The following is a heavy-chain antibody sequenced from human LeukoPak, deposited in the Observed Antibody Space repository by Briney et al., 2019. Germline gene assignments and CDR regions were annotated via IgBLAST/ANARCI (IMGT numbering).Heavy chain of an antibody. CDR2: IYYSGST. V-gene: IGHV4-61*08. CDR3: ARAPVYSSLTDWYFDL. Sequence: SETLSLTCTVSGGSISSGGYYWSWIRQPPGKGLEWIGYIYYSGSTNYNPSLKSRVTISVDTSKNQFSLKLSSVTAADTAVYYCARAPVYSSLTDWYFDLWGRGTLVTVSS. D-gene: IGHD6-6*01. J-gene: IGHJ2*01. CDR1: GGSISSGGYY.